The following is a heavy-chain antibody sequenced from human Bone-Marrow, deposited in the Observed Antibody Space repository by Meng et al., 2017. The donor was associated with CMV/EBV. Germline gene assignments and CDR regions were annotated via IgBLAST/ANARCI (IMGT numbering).Heavy chain of an antibody. J-gene: IGHJ5*02. D-gene: IGHD2-2*01. CDR3: ARIHCPGTSCRYEVGGGWFSP. CDR1: GGTFSGYY. Sequence: GSLRLSCAASGGTFSGYYRSWIRQPPGKELEWIASIYYGGTTYYNPSLQRRVTISIDTSKNHFSLKLYSVTAADTARYYCARIHCPGTSCRYEVGGGWFSPWGQGTLVTVSS. CDR2: IYYGGTT. V-gene: IGHV4-34*01.